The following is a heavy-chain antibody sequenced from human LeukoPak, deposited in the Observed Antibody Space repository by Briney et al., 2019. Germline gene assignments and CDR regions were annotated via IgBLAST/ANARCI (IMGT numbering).Heavy chain of an antibody. J-gene: IGHJ4*02. D-gene: IGHD3-22*01. CDR3: ARGLGDSSGYYIDY. V-gene: IGHV4-30-2*01. CDR1: GGSISSGGYS. Sequence: SETLSLTCAVSGGSISSGGYSWSWIRQPPGKGLEWIGYIYHSGSTYYNPSLKSRVTISVDRSKNQFSLKLSSVTAADTAVYYCARGLGDSSGYYIDYWGQGTLVTVSS. CDR2: IYHSGST.